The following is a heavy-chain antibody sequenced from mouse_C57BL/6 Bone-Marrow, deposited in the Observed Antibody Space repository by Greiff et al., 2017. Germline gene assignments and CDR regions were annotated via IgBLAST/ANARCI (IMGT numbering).Heavy chain of an antibody. D-gene: IGHD1-1*01. Sequence: VQLKQSGPELVKPGASVKISCKASGYSFTGYYMNWVKQSPETSLEWIGEINPSTGGTTYNQKFKAKATLTVDKSSSTAYMQLKSLTSEDSAVYYCARYYYYYGSSHWYFDVWGTGTTVTVSS. CDR3: ARYYYYYGSSHWYFDV. CDR1: GYSFTGYY. CDR2: INPSTGGT. J-gene: IGHJ1*03. V-gene: IGHV1-42*01.